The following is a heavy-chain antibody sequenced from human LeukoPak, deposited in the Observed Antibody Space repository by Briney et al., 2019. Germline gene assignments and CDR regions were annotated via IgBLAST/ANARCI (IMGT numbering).Heavy chain of an antibody. D-gene: IGHD3-3*01. Sequence: PSETLSLTCTVSGGSISSTNYYWGWIRQPPGKGLEWIGNIHYSGSTYYNPSLKSRVTISVDTSKNQFSLNLSSVTAADTAVYYCATRRNSDFQGFDYWGQGTLVTVSS. CDR2: IHYSGST. V-gene: IGHV4-39*01. CDR3: ATRRNSDFQGFDY. CDR1: GGSISSTNYY. J-gene: IGHJ4*02.